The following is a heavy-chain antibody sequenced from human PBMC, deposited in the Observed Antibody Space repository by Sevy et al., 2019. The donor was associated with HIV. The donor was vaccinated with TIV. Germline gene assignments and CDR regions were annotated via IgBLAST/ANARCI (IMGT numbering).Heavy chain of an antibody. CDR3: ARDAAYCSGGSCYSMSWFDP. D-gene: IGHD2-15*01. V-gene: IGHV4-59*01. J-gene: IGHJ5*02. Sequence: SETLSLTCTVSVGSISSYYWSWIRQPPGKGLEWIGYIYYSGSTNYNPSLKSRVTISVDTSKNQFSLKLSSVTAADTAVYYCARDAAYCSGGSCYSMSWFDPWGQGTLVTVSS. CDR2: IYYSGST. CDR1: VGSISSYY.